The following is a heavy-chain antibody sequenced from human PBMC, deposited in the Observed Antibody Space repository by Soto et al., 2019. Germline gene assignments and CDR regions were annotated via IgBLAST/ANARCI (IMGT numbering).Heavy chain of an antibody. V-gene: IGHV1-8*01. CDR3: ARARRRRGGSSGWYAYYFDY. CDR1: GYTFTSYD. Sequence: WASVKVSCKASGYTFTSYDINWVRQATGQGLEWMGWMNPNSGNTGYAQKFQGRVTMTRNTSISTAYMELSSLRSEDTAVYYCARARRRRGGSSGWYAYYFDYWGQGTLVTVSS. D-gene: IGHD6-19*01. J-gene: IGHJ4*02. CDR2: MNPNSGNT.